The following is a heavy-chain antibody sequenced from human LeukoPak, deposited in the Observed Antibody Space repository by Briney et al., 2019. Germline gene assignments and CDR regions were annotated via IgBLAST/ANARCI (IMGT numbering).Heavy chain of an antibody. D-gene: IGHD1/OR15-1a*01. CDR3: AKEMGTIYLDH. CDR1: GFKFDDYT. CDR2: ISWDGSTT. Sequence: GGSLRLSCAASGFKFDDYTIHWVRLVPGRGLEWVSLISWDGSTTHYADSVKGRFTISRDNSKNSLYLQMNSLRTEDAALYHCAKEMGTIYLDHWGQGTRVTVSS. V-gene: IGHV3-43*01. J-gene: IGHJ4*02.